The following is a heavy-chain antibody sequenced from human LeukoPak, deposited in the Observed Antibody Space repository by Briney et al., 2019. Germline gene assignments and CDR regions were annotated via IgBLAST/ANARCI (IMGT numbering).Heavy chain of an antibody. CDR1: GGTFSSYA. CDR3: AGYYGSGSYAH. J-gene: IGHJ4*02. D-gene: IGHD3-10*01. Sequence: SVTVSCKASGGTFSSYAISWVRQAPGQGLEWMGGIIPIFGTANYAQKFQGRVTITADKSTSTAYMELSSLRSEDTAVYYCAGYYGSGSYAHWGQGTLVTVSS. V-gene: IGHV1-69*06. CDR2: IIPIFGTA.